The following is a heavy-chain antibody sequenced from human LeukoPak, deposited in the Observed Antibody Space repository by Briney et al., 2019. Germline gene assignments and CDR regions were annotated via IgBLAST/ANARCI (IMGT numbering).Heavy chain of an antibody. V-gene: IGHV1-18*01. CDR2: ISGYNGNT. D-gene: IGHD6-13*01. CDR1: GYIFTSYG. J-gene: IGHJ4*02. Sequence: ASVKVSCKASGYIFTSYGISWVRQAPGQGLEWMGWISGYNGNTNYAQKFQGRVTMTTDTSTSTVYMELRSLRSDDTAVYYCAGDNSSSTRENWGQGTQVTVSS. CDR3: AGDNSSSTREN.